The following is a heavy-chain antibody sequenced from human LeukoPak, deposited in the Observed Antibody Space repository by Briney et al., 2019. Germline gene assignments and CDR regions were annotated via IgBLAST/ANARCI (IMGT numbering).Heavy chain of an antibody. D-gene: IGHD2-15*01. J-gene: IGHJ5*02. CDR1: GYTFTGYY. Sequence: GASVKVSCKASGYTFTGYYMHWVRQAPGQGLEWMGWINPNSGGTNYAQEFQGRVTMTRDTSISTAYMELSRLRSDDTAVYYCARDQNRYCSGGSCYSAGTRWFDPWGQGTLVTVSS. CDR2: INPNSGGT. CDR3: ARDQNRYCSGGSCYSAGTRWFDP. V-gene: IGHV1-2*02.